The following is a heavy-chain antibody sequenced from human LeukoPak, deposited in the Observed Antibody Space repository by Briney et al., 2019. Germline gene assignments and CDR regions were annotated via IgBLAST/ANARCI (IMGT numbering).Heavy chain of an antibody. J-gene: IGHJ4*02. Sequence: SETLSLTCTVSGGSISGSISSYYWNWIRQPPGKGLEWIGYIYYSGSTNYNPSLKSRVTISVDTSKNQFSLKLSSVTAADTAVYYCAREWELVFDYWGQGTLVTVSS. CDR2: IYYSGST. CDR1: GGSISGSISSYY. D-gene: IGHD1-26*01. CDR3: AREWELVFDY. V-gene: IGHV4-61*01.